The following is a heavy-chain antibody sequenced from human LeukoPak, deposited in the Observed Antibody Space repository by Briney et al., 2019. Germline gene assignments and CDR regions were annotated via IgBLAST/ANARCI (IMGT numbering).Heavy chain of an antibody. CDR1: GYTLTELS. V-gene: IGHV1-69*13. Sequence: SVKVSCKVSGYTLTELSMHWVRQAPGQGLEWMGGIIPILGTASDAQKFQGRVTITADESTSTAYMELSSLRSEDTAVYYCARVSTGRSYNYYYGMDVWGQGTTVTVSS. D-gene: IGHD3-16*02. CDR2: IIPILGTA. CDR3: ARVSTGRSYNYYYGMDV. J-gene: IGHJ6*02.